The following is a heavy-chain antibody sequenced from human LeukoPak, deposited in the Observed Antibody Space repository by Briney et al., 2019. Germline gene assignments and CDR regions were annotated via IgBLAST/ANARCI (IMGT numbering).Heavy chain of an antibody. Sequence: KPSETLSLTCTVSGGSISSNNYFWGWVRQSPGKRLEWIGSIYYSGTRYNNPSRKGRVTTFVDTPKNQLSLKLSSVTAADTAVYYCVSSRYHILMDVWGKGTTVTISS. J-gene: IGHJ6*04. CDR1: GGSISSNNYF. CDR2: IYYSGTR. D-gene: IGHD3-9*01. CDR3: VSSRYHILMDV. V-gene: IGHV4-39*01.